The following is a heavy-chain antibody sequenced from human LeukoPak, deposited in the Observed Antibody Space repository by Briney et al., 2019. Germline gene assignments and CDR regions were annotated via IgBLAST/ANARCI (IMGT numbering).Heavy chain of an antibody. CDR1: GYTFTGYY. D-gene: IGHD3-10*01. V-gene: IGHV1-2*02. CDR2: INPNSGGT. CDR3: ARDQDVLLWFAELLSKPNWFDP. Sequence: ASVKVSCKASGYTFTGYYMHWVRQAPGQGLEWMGWINPNSGGTNYAQKFQGRVTMTRDTSISTAYMELSRLRSDDTAVYYCARDQDVLLWFAELLSKPNWFDPWGQGTLVTVSS. J-gene: IGHJ5*02.